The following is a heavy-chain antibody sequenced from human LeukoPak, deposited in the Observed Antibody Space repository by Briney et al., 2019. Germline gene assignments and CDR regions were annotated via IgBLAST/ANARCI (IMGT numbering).Heavy chain of an antibody. V-gene: IGHV1-8*01. CDR2: MNPRSGNT. CDR1: GYTFTSYD. J-gene: IGHJ4*02. D-gene: IGHD3-22*01. CDR3: ARGYDSSGYYFDY. Sequence: ASVKVSCKASGYTFTSYDINWVRQATGQGLEWMGWMNPRSGNTGYAQTCQGRVTMTRNTSISTAYMEMSSLRSEDTAVYYCARGYDSSGYYFDYWGQGTLVTVSS.